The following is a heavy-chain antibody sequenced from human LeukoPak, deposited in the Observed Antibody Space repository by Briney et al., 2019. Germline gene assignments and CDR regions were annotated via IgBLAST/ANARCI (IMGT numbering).Heavy chain of an antibody. CDR1: GFTFRNHW. CDR2: ISSDGSST. CDR3: ARDQRVTGRPDIDY. J-gene: IGHJ4*02. D-gene: IGHD6-6*01. V-gene: IGHV3-74*03. Sequence: GGSLRLSCAASGFTFRNHWMHWVRQTPGEGLVWVSRISSDGSSTTYADSVKGRFTISRDNAKNTLYLQMNNLRAEDTAMYYCARDQRVTGRPDIDYWGQGTLVIVSP.